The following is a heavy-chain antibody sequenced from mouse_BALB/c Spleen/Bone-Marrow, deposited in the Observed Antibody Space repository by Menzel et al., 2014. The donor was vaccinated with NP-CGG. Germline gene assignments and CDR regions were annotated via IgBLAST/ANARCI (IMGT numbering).Heavy chain of an antibody. J-gene: IGHJ4*01. Sequence: VQLQQPGPELVKPGASVKMSCKASGYTFTSYIMHWVKQKPGQGLEWIGYINPYNDGTKYNEKFKGKATLTSDKSSSTAYMELSSLTSEDSAVYYCAGRWLPYAMDYWGQGTSVTVSS. D-gene: IGHD2-3*01. CDR3: AGRWLPYAMDY. V-gene: IGHV1-14*01. CDR2: INPYNDGT. CDR1: GYTFTSYI.